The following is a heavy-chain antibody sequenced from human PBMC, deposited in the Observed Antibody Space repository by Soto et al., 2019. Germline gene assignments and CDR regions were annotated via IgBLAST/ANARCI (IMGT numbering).Heavy chain of an antibody. D-gene: IGHD2-15*01. J-gene: IGHJ4*02. V-gene: IGHV1-46*01. CDR3: ARVYCSGGGCYGIDY. CDR1: GYTFTSYY. CDR2: INPSGGST. Sequence: ASVKVSCKASGYTFTSYYMHWVRQAPGQGLEWMGIINPSGGSTNYAQKFQGRVTMTRDTSTSTVYMELSSLRSEDTAVYYFARVYCSGGGCYGIDYWGQGTLVTVSS.